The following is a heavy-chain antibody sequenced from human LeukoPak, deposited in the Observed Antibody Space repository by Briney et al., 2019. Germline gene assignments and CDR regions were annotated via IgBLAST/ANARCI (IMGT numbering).Heavy chain of an antibody. CDR1: GYTFADYY. CDR2: INPKTNST. D-gene: IGHD5-18*01. J-gene: IGHJ5*02. Sequence: ASVKVSCKASGYTFADYYVHWVRQALGQGLEWMGWINPKTNSTNYAQKLQGTVTMTRDTSISTAYMELSSLRSDDTAVYYCARGEYNYGRDWFDPWGQGTLVTVSS. V-gene: IGHV1-2*02. CDR3: ARGEYNYGRDWFDP.